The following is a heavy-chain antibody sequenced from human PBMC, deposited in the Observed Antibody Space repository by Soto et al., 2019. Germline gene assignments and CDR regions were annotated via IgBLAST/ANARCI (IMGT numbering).Heavy chain of an antibody. J-gene: IGHJ4*02. CDR2: ISWNSASI. Sequence: PGGSLRLSCAASGFTFDDFAMHWVRQPPGKGLEWVSGISWNSASIVYADSVKGRFTISRDNAKNSLYLQLDSLGVEDTAFYYCAKGPGLVASSGSPDSWGQGTLVTVSS. D-gene: IGHD2-8*02. CDR1: GFTFDDFA. CDR3: AKGPGLVASSGSPDS. V-gene: IGHV3-9*01.